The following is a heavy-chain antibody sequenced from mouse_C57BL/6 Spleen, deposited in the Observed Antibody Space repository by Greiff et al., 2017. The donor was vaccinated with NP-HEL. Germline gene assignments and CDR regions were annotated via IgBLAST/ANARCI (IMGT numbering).Heavy chain of an antibody. V-gene: IGHV1-50*01. CDR3: ARRTYYYGSSYAMDY. CDR1: GYTFTSYW. D-gene: IGHD1-1*01. Sequence: VQLQQPGAELVKPGASVKLSCKASGYTFTSYWMQWVKQRPGQGLEWIGEIDPSDSYTNYNQKFKGKATLTVDTSSSTAYMQLSSLTSEDSAVYYCARRTYYYGSSYAMDYWGQGTSVTVSS. CDR2: IDPSDSYT. J-gene: IGHJ4*01.